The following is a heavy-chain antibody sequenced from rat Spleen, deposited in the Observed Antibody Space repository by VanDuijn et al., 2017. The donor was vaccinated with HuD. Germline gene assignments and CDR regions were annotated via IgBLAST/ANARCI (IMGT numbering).Heavy chain of an antibody. CDR1: GFSLTSYS. CDR2: MWSGGSK. Sequence: QVQLKESGPGLVQPSETLSLTCTVSGFSLTSYSVSWVCQPPGKGLEWLGVMWSGGSKAYNSALKSRLDISRDTAKSQVYLKMNSLQTEDTAIYYCTSGLQLPYVMDAWGQGASVTVSS. J-gene: IGHJ4*01. CDR3: TSGLQLPYVMDA. D-gene: IGHD1-2*01. V-gene: IGHV2-4*01.